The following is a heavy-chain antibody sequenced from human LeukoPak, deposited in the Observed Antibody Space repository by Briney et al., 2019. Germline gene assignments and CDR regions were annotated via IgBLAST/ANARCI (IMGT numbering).Heavy chain of an antibody. Sequence: GGSLRLSCAASGFTFSSYAMHWVRQAPGKGLEYVSAISSNGGSTYYANSVKGRFTISRDNSKNTLYLQMGSLRAEDMAVYYCARSEQMSGYYYPPGWYYYYYMDVWGKGTTVTVSS. CDR3: ARSEQMSGYYYPPGWYYYYYMDV. CDR2: ISSNGGST. D-gene: IGHD3-22*01. J-gene: IGHJ6*03. CDR1: GFTFSSYA. V-gene: IGHV3-64*01.